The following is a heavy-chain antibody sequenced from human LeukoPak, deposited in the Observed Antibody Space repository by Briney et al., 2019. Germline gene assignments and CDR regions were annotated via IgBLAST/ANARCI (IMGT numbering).Heavy chain of an antibody. CDR1: GFTFSSYG. Sequence: GGSLRLSCAASGFTFSSYGMHWVRQAPGKGLEWVAIISYDGTNKYYADSVKGRFTISRDSSKNTLYLQMNSLRPEDTAVYYCARAHLSSASTDYMTVWGKGTTVTVSS. CDR2: ISYDGTNK. V-gene: IGHV3-30*03. D-gene: IGHD6-6*01. J-gene: IGHJ6*03. CDR3: ARAHLSSASTDYMTV.